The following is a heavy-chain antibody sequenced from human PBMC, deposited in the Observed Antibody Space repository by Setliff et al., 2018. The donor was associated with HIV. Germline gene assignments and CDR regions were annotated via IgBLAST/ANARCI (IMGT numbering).Heavy chain of an antibody. CDR3: ARAGMGALRSLFDY. V-gene: IGHV4-30-4*08. CDR2: ITYSGSA. CDR1: GGSISSDDYY. Sequence: NPSETLSLTCTVSGGSISSDDYYWNWIRQPPGKGLEWIGYITYSGSAYYNPSLKSRVTISIDTSKNQFSLKLNSVTAADTAIYYCARAGMGALRSLFDYWGQGTLVTVSS. D-gene: IGHD1-26*01. J-gene: IGHJ4*02.